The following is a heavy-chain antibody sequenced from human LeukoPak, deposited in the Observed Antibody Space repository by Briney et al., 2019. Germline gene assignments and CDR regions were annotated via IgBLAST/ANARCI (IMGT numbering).Heavy chain of an antibody. Sequence: SQTLSLTCTVSGGSISSGGYYWRWIRQHPGKGLEWIGYIYFSGTTYYNPSLDSRVTISIDTSENQFSLKLSSVTAADTAVYYCARGSSSWLFDYWGQGTLVTVSS. V-gene: IGHV4-31*03. CDR3: ARGSSSWLFDY. CDR2: IYFSGTT. D-gene: IGHD6-13*01. J-gene: IGHJ4*02. CDR1: GGSISSGGYY.